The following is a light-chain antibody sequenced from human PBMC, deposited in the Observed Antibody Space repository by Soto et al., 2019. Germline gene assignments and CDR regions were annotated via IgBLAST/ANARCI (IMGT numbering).Light chain of an antibody. Sequence: EIVLTPSQATLSSFPCYIVNLSFSSSQSVSSYLAWYQQTPGQAPRLLIYDASNRATGIPARFSGSGSGTDFTLTISSLEPEDFAVYYCKQRSNSWKFGQGTKVDIK. CDR2: DAS. CDR3: KQRSNSWK. CDR1: QSVSSY. V-gene: IGKV3-11*01. J-gene: IGKJ1*01.